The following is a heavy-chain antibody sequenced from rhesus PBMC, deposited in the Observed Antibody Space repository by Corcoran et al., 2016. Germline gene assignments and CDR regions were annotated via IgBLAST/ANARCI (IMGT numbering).Heavy chain of an antibody. J-gene: IGHJ4*01. V-gene: IGHV4-165*01. Sequence: QVQLQESGPGLVRPSETLSITCAVSGGSINDYYWGWIRQSPGKGLEWLSYIHGTSGYANYNPSLKSRVTISTDTSKSQVSLKLVSVTAADTAVYFCARYDMVVPKYFDYWGQGVLVTVSS. D-gene: IGHD3-28*01. CDR1: GGSINDYY. CDR3: ARYDMVVPKYFDY. CDR2: IHGTSGYA.